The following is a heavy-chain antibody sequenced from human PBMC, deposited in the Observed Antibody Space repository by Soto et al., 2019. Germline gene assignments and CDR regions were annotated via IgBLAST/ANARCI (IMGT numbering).Heavy chain of an antibody. Sequence: GGSLRLSCAASGFTFSSYAMHWVRQAPGKGLEWVAVISYDGSNKYYADSVKGRFTISRDNSKNTLYLQMNSLRAEDTAVYYCARAPQYCTNGVCYAIYGMDVWGQGTTVTVSS. J-gene: IGHJ6*02. CDR1: GFTFSSYA. CDR2: ISYDGSNK. D-gene: IGHD2-8*01. CDR3: ARAPQYCTNGVCYAIYGMDV. V-gene: IGHV3-30-3*01.